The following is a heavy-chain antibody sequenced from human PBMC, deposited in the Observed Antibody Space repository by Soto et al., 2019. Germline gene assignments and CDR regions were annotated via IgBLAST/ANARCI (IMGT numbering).Heavy chain of an antibody. CDR1: GFTFSSYA. Sequence: PGGSLRLSCAASGFTFSSYAMHWVRQAPGKGLEYVSAISSNGGSTYYANSVKGRFTISRDNSKNTLYHQMGSLRAEDMAVYYCARALGYAFDIWGQGTMVTVSS. CDR2: ISSNGGST. D-gene: IGHD7-27*01. J-gene: IGHJ3*02. V-gene: IGHV3-64*01. CDR3: ARALGYAFDI.